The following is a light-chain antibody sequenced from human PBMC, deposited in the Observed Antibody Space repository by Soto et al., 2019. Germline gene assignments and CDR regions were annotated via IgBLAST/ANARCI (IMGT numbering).Light chain of an antibody. CDR2: DAS. CDR1: QSVSLS. CDR3: QERTSWPPWT. Sequence: IVLTHSPATLSFSPWGRCTIYFRSSQSVSLSLAWYQQKPGQAPRLLIYDASKRASGIPARFSGSGSGTDFTLTISSLEPEDFAVYYCQERTSWPPWTFGQGTKVDIK. V-gene: IGKV3-11*01. J-gene: IGKJ1*01.